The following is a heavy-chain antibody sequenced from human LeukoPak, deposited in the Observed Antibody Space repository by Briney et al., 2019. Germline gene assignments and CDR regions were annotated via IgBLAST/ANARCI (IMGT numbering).Heavy chain of an antibody. CDR3: AKDLEGEQWLVLGMLEAVDY. CDR2: FDPEDGET. J-gene: IGHJ4*02. V-gene: IGHV1-24*01. CDR1: GYTLTELS. Sequence: ASVKVSCKVSGYTLTELSMHWVRQAPGKGLEWMGGFDPEDGETIYAQKFQGRVTMTEDTSTDTAYMELSSLRSEDTAVYYCAKDLEGEQWLVLGMLEAVDYWGQGTLVTVSS. D-gene: IGHD6-19*01.